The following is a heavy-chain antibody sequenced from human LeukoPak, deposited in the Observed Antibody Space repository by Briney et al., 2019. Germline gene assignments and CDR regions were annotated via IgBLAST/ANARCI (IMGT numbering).Heavy chain of an antibody. Sequence: GGSLRLSCAASGFTFSSYAMHWVRQAPGKGLEWVAVISYDGSSKYYADSVKGRFTISRDNSKNTLYLQMNSLRAEDTAVYYCARDQEDFYYGSGSYSQWGQGTLVTVSS. CDR3: ARDQEDFYYGSGSYSQ. J-gene: IGHJ4*02. V-gene: IGHV3-30-3*01. CDR1: GFTFSSYA. D-gene: IGHD3-10*01. CDR2: ISYDGSSK.